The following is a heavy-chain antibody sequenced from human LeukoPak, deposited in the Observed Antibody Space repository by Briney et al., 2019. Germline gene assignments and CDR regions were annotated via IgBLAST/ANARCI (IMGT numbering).Heavy chain of an antibody. J-gene: IGHJ4*02. Sequence: VASVKVSCKVSGYTLTELSMHWVRQAPGKGLEWMGGFDPEDGETIYAQKFLGRVTMTEDTSTDTAYMELSSLRSEDTAVYYCATDAGRYSYAKTPDYWGQGTLVTVSS. CDR2: FDPEDGET. CDR3: ATDAGRYSYAKTPDY. D-gene: IGHD2-2*01. V-gene: IGHV1-24*01. CDR1: GYTLTELS.